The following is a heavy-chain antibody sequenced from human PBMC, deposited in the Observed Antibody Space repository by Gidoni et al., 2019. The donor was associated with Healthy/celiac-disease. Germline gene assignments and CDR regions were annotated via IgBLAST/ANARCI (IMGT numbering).Heavy chain of an antibody. Sequence: EVQLVESGGGLVQPGRSLRLSCAASGFTFVAYAMHWVRQAPGKGLEWVSGSSWNSGSIGYADSVKGRFTISRDNAKNSLYLQMNSLRAEDTALYYCAKGGGFHCSGGSCYSDYFDYWGQGTLVTVSS. J-gene: IGHJ4*02. D-gene: IGHD2-15*01. CDR3: AKGGGFHCSGGSCYSDYFDY. CDR1: GFTFVAYA. V-gene: IGHV3-9*01. CDR2: SSWNSGSI.